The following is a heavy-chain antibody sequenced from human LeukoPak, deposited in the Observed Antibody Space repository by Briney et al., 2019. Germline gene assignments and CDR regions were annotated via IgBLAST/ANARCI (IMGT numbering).Heavy chain of an antibody. Sequence: GGSLRLPCAASGFTFSSYSMNWVRQAPGKGLEWVSSISSSSSYIYYADSVKGRFTISRDNSKNTLYLQMNSLRAEDAAVYYCAKDLGTFDIWGQGTMVTVSS. D-gene: IGHD1-14*01. V-gene: IGHV3-21*04. CDR2: ISSSSSYI. CDR1: GFTFSSYS. CDR3: AKDLGTFDI. J-gene: IGHJ3*02.